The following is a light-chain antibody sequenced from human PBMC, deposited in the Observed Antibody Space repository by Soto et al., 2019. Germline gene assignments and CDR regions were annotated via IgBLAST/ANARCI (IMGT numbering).Light chain of an antibody. Sequence: QSALSQPASVSGSPGQSITISCTGTSSDVGGYNYVSWYQQHPGKDPKLIIHDVTDRPSGVSDRFSGSKSGNTASLTISGLPTEDEADYHCCSYSSSSALPYVFGTGTKLTVL. CDR2: DVT. CDR3: CSYSSSSALPYV. CDR1: SSDVGGYNY. V-gene: IGLV2-14*03. J-gene: IGLJ1*01.